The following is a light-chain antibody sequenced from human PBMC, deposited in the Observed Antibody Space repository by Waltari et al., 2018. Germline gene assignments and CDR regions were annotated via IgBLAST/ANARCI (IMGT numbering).Light chain of an antibody. CDR3: QQYNRWPPIT. J-gene: IGKJ5*01. CDR2: DAT. Sequence: EIVMTQSPATLSVSPGETATLSCRASQSVSSNVAWNQKKPGQAPRLLIYDATTRATSIPAKFRGSGSGTEFTLTISSLQSEDFAVYYCQQYNRWPPITFGHGTRLEIK. V-gene: IGKV3-15*01. CDR1: QSVSSN.